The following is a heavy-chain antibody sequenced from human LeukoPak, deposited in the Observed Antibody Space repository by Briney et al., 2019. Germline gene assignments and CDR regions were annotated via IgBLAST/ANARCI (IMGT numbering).Heavy chain of an antibody. J-gene: IGHJ4*02. V-gene: IGHV3-7*03. CDR2: IKQDGSEK. Sequence: GGSLRLSCAASGFTFSSYWMHWVRQAPGKGLEWVANIKQDGSEKYYVDSVKGRFTISRDNAKNSLYLQMNSLRAEDTAVYYCARDESGDYYDSSGYYYSWGQGTLVTVSS. D-gene: IGHD3-22*01. CDR1: GFTFSSYW. CDR3: ARDESGDYYDSSGYYYS.